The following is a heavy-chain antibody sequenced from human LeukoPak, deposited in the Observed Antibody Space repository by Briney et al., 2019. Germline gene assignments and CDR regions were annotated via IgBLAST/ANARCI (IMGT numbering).Heavy chain of an antibody. CDR3: ASTMKTTVVTFLFDY. V-gene: IGHV1-69*06. CDR1: GGTFSSYA. J-gene: IGHJ4*02. CDR2: IIPIFGTA. D-gene: IGHD4-23*01. Sequence: SVRVSCKASGGTFSSYAISWVRQAPGQGLEWMGGIIPIFGTANYAQKFQGRVTITADKSTSTAYMELSSLRSEDTVVYYCASTMKTTVVTFLFDYWGQGTLVTVSS.